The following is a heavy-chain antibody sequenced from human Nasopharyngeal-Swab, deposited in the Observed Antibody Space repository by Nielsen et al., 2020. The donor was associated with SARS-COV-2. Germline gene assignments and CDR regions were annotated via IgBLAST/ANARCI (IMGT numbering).Heavy chain of an antibody. J-gene: IGHJ4*02. CDR3: ETDPAIIGVVNFDF. D-gene: IGHD3-3*01. CDR1: GYTLTELS. Sequence: ASVKVSCKVSGYTLTELSMHWVRQAPGKGLEWMGGFDPEDGETIYAQKFQDRVTMTEDTSTDTAYMELSSLRSEDTAVYYCETDPAIIGVVNFDFWGQGTLVTVSS. V-gene: IGHV1-24*01. CDR2: FDPEDGET.